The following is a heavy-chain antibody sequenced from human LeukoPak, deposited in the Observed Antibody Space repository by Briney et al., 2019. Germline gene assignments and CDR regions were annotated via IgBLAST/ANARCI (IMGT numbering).Heavy chain of an antibody. Sequence: ASVKVSCKASGYTFTGYYMHWVRQAPGQGLEWMGWTNPNSGGTNYAQKFQGRVTMTRDTSISTAYMELSRLRSDDTAVYYCARELCSSTSCSTTDYWGQGTLVTVSS. V-gene: IGHV1-2*02. D-gene: IGHD2-2*01. CDR2: TNPNSGGT. J-gene: IGHJ4*02. CDR3: ARELCSSTSCSTTDY. CDR1: GYTFTGYY.